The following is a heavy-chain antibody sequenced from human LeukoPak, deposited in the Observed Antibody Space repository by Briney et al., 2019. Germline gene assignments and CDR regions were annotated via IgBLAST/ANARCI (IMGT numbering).Heavy chain of an antibody. V-gene: IGHV4-34*01. CDR1: GGSFRGYY. CDR3: ATRGYSDYYMDV. J-gene: IGHJ6*03. CDR2: INHSGST. Sequence: SAPLSLASAVYGGSFRGYYWSWIRQPPGKGLEWIGEINHSGSTNYNPSLKSRVTISVDTSKNQFSLKLSSVTAADTAVYYCATRGYSDYYMDVWGKGTTVTVSS. D-gene: IGHD5-12*01.